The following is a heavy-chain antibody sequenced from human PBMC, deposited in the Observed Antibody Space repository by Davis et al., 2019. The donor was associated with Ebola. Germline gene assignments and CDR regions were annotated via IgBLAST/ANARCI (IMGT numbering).Heavy chain of an antibody. D-gene: IGHD2-15*01. CDR1: GYTFTDYY. Sequence: AASVKVSCKTSGYTFTDYYMHWVRQAPGQGLEWMGWINPKSGGTNYAQNYQGRVTMTSDTSISTAYMDLGGLRSDDTAVYYCAREDIVSVHGWLDPWGQGTLVTVSS. CDR2: INPKSGGT. CDR3: AREDIVSVHGWLDP. V-gene: IGHV1-2*02. J-gene: IGHJ5*02.